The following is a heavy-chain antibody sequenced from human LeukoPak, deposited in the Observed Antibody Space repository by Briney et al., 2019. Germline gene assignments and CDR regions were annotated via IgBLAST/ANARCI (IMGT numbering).Heavy chain of an antibody. Sequence: ASVKVSCKASGYTFTSYYIHWVRQAPGQGLEWMGIINPNGGGTNYAQKFQGRVTMTRDTSTSTVYMELSSLRSEDTAVYYCARLPWETSRPPEPDYWGQGTLVTVSS. CDR1: GYTFTSYY. J-gene: IGHJ4*02. V-gene: IGHV1-46*01. D-gene: IGHD1-14*01. CDR2: INPNGGGT. CDR3: ARLPWETSRPPEPDY.